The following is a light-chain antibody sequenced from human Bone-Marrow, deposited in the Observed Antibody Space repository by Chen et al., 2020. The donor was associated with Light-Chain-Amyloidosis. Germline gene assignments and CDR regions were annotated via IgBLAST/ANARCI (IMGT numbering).Light chain of an antibody. Sequence: EIVLTQSPGTLSLSPGEVANLSCRASQTISRNYLTWYQQKFGQAPRLLIYGSSSRATGIPDRFTGSGSGTDYTLAINRLEPEDFSMYYCQQYGTTPLTFGGGTKVEIK. CDR3: QQYGTTPLT. J-gene: IGKJ4*01. CDR1: QTISRNY. CDR2: GSS. V-gene: IGKV3-20*01.